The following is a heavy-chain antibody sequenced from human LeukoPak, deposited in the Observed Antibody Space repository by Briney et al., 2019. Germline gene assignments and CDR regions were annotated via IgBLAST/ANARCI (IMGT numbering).Heavy chain of an antibody. V-gene: IGHV3-30*18. D-gene: IGHD1-1*01. CDR1: GFSFSSYC. Sequence: GGSLRLSCVASGFSFSSYCMHWVRQAPGKGLEWVAVISYDGSIKYYADSVRGRFTISRDNSKNTVYLQMNSLRPEDTAVYFCAKDTDWNDGGLIDYWGQGTLVTVSS. J-gene: IGHJ4*02. CDR2: ISYDGSIK. CDR3: AKDTDWNDGGLIDY.